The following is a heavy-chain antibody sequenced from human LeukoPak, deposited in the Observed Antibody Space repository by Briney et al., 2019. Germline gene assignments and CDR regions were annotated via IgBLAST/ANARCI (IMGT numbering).Heavy chain of an antibody. CDR2: ISSSSSYI. CDR1: EFTLSSYT. V-gene: IGHV3-21*01. D-gene: IGHD6-19*01. CDR3: ARGVQQWLVKYVY. J-gene: IGHJ4*02. Sequence: GGSLRLSCAASEFTLSSYTMNWVRQAPGKGLEWVSSISSSSSYIFYADSVKGRFTVSRDNAKNSLYLQMNSLRAEDTAVYYCARGVQQWLVKYVYWGQGTLVTVSS.